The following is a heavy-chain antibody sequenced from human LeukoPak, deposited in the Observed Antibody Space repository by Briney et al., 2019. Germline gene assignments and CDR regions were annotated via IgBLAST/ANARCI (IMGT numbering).Heavy chain of an antibody. CDR3: ARDVDTAMAGGDAFDI. V-gene: IGHV3-21*01. Sequence: GGSLRLSCAASGFTFSSYSMNWVRQAPGKGLEWVSSISSSSSYIYYADSVKGRFTISRDNAKNSLYLQMNSLRAEDTAVYYCARDVDTAMAGGDAFDIWGQGTMVTVSS. CDR2: ISSSSSYI. CDR1: GFTFSSYS. D-gene: IGHD5-18*01. J-gene: IGHJ3*02.